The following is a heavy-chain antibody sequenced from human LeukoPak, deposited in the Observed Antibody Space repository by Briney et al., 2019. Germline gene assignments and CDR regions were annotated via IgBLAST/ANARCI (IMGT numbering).Heavy chain of an antibody. Sequence: ASVKVSCKQSGYTFTSYYMHWVQQAPGQGHEWMGIINPSGGSTTYAQMFQGRVTMTRDTSTRTVYMELSSLRSEDTAAYYCARGGQGPLDYWGQGTLVTVSS. CDR3: ARGGQGPLDY. CDR1: GYTFTSYY. V-gene: IGHV1-46*01. J-gene: IGHJ4*02. CDR2: INPSGGST.